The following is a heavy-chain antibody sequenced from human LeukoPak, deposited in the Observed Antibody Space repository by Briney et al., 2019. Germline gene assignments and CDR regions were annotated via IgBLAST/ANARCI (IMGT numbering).Heavy chain of an antibody. V-gene: IGHV1-46*03. J-gene: IGHJ4*02. CDR3: ARDQGGYCSGGSCYGFDY. D-gene: IGHD2-15*01. CDR2: INPSGGST. CDR1: GYTFTSYY. Sequence: ASVKVSCKASGYTFTSYYMHWVRQAAGQGLEWIGIINPSGGSTSYAQKFQGRVTMTRDTSTSTVYMELSSLRSEDTAVYYCARDQGGYCSGGSCYGFDYWGQGTLVTVSS.